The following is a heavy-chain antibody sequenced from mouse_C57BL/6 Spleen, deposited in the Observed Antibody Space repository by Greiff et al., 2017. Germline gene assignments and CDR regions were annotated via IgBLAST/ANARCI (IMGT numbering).Heavy chain of an antibody. CDR3: ARTAQIAMDY. V-gene: IGHV1-52*01. J-gene: IGHJ4*01. D-gene: IGHD3-2*02. Sequence: QVQLKQPGAELVRPGSSVKLSCKASGYTFTSYWMHWVKQRPIQGLEWIGNIDPSDSETHYNQKFKEKATLTVDKSSSTAYMQLSSLTTEDSAVYYCARTAQIAMDYWGQGTSVTVSS. CDR2: IDPSDSET. CDR1: GYTFTSYW.